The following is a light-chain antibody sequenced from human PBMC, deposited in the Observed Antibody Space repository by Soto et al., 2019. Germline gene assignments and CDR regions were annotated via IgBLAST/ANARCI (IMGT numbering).Light chain of an antibody. CDR1: QSVSSSY. J-gene: IGKJ5*01. V-gene: IGKV3-20*01. Sequence: EIVLTQSPGTLSLSPGERATLSCRASQSVSSSYLAWYQQKPGQAPRLLIYGASSRATGIPDRFSGSGSGTDFNLTIIRLEPEDFAVYYCQQYGSSPQPITFGQGTRLEIK. CDR2: GAS. CDR3: QQYGSSPQPIT.